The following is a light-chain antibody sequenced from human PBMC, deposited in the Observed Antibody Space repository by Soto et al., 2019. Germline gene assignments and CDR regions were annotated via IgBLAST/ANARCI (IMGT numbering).Light chain of an antibody. CDR2: DAS. V-gene: IGKV1-5*01. Sequence: DIQMTQSPSTLSASVGDRVTITCRASQSISSWVAWYQQKPGKAPKLLIYDASSLESGVPSRFSGSGSGTEFTLTISSLQPDDFATYYCQPYNSYWTFGQGTKVDIK. CDR3: QPYNSYWT. J-gene: IGKJ1*01. CDR1: QSISSW.